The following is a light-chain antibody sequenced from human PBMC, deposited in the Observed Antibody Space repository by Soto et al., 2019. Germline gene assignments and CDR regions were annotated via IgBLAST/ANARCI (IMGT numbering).Light chain of an antibody. Sequence: QSVLTQPPSASGSPGQSVDISCTGTSSDVGGYNYVSWYQQHPGKAPKLMIYEVNKRPSGVPDRFSGSKSGNTASLTVSGLQAEDEADYYCSSYAGSSNVFGTGTKVTVL. CDR1: SSDVGGYNY. J-gene: IGLJ1*01. CDR2: EVN. V-gene: IGLV2-8*01. CDR3: SSYAGSSNV.